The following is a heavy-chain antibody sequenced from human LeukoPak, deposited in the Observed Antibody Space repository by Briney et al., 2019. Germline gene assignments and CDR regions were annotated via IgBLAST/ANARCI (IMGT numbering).Heavy chain of an antibody. CDR3: ARPYHRSHYYGSGSYYRTHWYFDL. V-gene: IGHV4-39*07. Sequence: SETLSLTCTVSGGSISSSSYYWGWIRQPPGKGLEWIGSIYYSGSTNYNPSLKSRVTISVDTSKNQFSLRLSSVTAADTAVYYCARPYHRSHYYGSGSYYRTHWYFDLWGRGTLVTVSS. D-gene: IGHD3-10*01. J-gene: IGHJ2*01. CDR2: IYYSGST. CDR1: GGSISSSSYY.